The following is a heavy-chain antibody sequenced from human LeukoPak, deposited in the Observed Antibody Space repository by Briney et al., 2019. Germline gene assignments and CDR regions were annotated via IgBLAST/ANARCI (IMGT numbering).Heavy chain of an antibody. CDR2: IYSGGST. Sequence: PGGSLRLSCAASGFTVSSNYMSWVRQAPGKGLEWVSVIYSGGSTYYADSVKGRFTISRHNSKNTLYLQMNSLRAEDTAVYYRARGMSVVLAHTTAYDMDVWGQGTTVTVSS. D-gene: IGHD1-1*01. J-gene: IGHJ6*02. CDR3: ARGMSVVLAHTTAYDMDV. CDR1: GFTVSSNY. V-gene: IGHV3-53*04.